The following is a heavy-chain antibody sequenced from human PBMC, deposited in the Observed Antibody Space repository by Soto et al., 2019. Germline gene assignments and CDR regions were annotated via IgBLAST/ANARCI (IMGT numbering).Heavy chain of an antibody. CDR1: GYTFTGYY. V-gene: IGHV1-2*02. Sequence: QVQLVQSGAEVKKPGASVKVSCKASGYTFTGYYMHWVRQAPGQGLEWMGWINPNSGGTNYAQKFQGRVTMTRDMSISTAYMELSRLRSDDTAVYYCAREGIVATIPQYYFDYWGQGTLVTVSS. CDR2: INPNSGGT. J-gene: IGHJ4*02. D-gene: IGHD5-12*01. CDR3: AREGIVATIPQYYFDY.